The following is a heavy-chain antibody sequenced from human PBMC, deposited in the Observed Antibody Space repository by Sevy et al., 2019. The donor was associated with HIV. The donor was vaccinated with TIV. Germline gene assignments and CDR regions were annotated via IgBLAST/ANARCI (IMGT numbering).Heavy chain of an antibody. D-gene: IGHD4-4*01. Sequence: GESLKISCKASGYKFTTYWIGWARQMPGKGLEWMGMIYPRYSDTRYSPSFQGQVTISADTSINTAHLQWSSLKASDTAMYFCARHVDMTTLIGGLYYFDSWGQGTLVTVSS. CDR3: ARHVDMTTLIGGLYYFDS. J-gene: IGHJ4*02. CDR1: GYKFTTYW. CDR2: IYPRYSDT. V-gene: IGHV5-51*01.